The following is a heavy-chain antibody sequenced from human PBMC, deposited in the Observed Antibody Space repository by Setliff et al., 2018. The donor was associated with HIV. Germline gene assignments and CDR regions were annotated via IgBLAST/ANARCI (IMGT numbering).Heavy chain of an antibody. CDR2: ISSEAQGGAI. V-gene: IGHV3-15*01. Sequence: PGGSLRLSCAVSGFTVTNTWMSWARQAPGKGLEWVGHISSEAQGGAIEYVEPVRGRFTISRDDSGDTVFLQMNSLKTEDTAMYYCTTAPFTMIIPIISKDAFDVWGQGTMVTVSS. CDR3: TTAPFTMIIPIISKDAFDV. CDR1: GFTVTNTW. J-gene: IGHJ3*01. D-gene: IGHD3-22*01.